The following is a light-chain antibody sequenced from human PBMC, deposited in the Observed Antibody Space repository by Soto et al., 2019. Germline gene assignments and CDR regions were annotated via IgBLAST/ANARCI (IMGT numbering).Light chain of an antibody. V-gene: IGKV3-20*01. CDR1: QSISSSY. Sequence: VLTQSPGTLSLSPGERATLSCRASQSISSSYLAWYQQKPGQAPRLLIYDASSRATGTPDRFSGSASGTDFTLTISRLEPEDFAVYYCQQYGSSRTFGQGTKVEIK. J-gene: IGKJ1*01. CDR3: QQYGSSRT. CDR2: DAS.